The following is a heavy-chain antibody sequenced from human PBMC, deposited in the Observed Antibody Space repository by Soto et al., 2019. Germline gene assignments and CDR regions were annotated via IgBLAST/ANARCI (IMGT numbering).Heavy chain of an antibody. CDR1: GGTFSGYA. D-gene: IGHD1-7*01. CDR2: IIPIFGTA. Sequence: QVQLVQSGAEVKKPGSSVKVSCKASGGTFSGYAISWVRQAPGQGLEWMGGIIPIFGTANYAQKFQGRVTITADESTSTAYMELSSLRSEDTAVYYCARVLGVTGTTDYYYYYGMDVWGQGTTVTVSS. CDR3: ARVLGVTGTTDYYYYYGMDV. V-gene: IGHV1-69*01. J-gene: IGHJ6*02.